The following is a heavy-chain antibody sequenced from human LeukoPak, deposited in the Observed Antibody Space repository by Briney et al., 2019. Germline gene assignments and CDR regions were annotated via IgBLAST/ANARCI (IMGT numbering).Heavy chain of an antibody. CDR3: ARSSVGITMVPFDY. D-gene: IGHD3-10*01. Sequence: SETLSLTCAVSGGSISSGGYSWSWIRQPPGKGLEWIGYIYHSGSTYYNPSLKSRVTISVDRSKNQFSLKLSSVTAAHTAVYYCARSSVGITMVPFDYWGQGTLVTVSS. CDR2: IYHSGST. CDR1: GGSISSGGYS. V-gene: IGHV4-30-2*01. J-gene: IGHJ4*02.